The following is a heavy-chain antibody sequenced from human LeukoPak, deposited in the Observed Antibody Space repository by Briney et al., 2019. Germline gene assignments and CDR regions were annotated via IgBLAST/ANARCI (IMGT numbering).Heavy chain of an antibody. CDR2: IYHSGST. J-gene: IGHJ4*02. CDR1: GGSISSGGYS. D-gene: IGHD1-26*01. Sequence: SQTLSLTCAVSGGSISSGGYSWSWIRQPPGKGLEWIGYIYHSGSTYYNPSLKSRVTISVDRSKNQSSLKLSSVTAADTAVYYCASRYSGSFDYWGQGTLVTVSS. V-gene: IGHV4-30-2*02. CDR3: ASRYSGSFDY.